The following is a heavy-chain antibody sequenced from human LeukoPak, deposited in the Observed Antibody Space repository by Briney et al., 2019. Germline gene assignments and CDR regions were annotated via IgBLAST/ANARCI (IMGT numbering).Heavy chain of an antibody. CDR3: AKMRWVVPAARFDP. CDR1: GFTFSSYA. Sequence: GGSLRLSCAASGFTFSSYAMSWVRQAPGKGLEWVSAISGSGGSTYYADSVKGRFTISRDNPKNTLYLQMNSLRAEDTAVYYCAKMRWVVPAARFDPWGQGTLVTVSS. CDR2: ISGSGGST. J-gene: IGHJ5*02. D-gene: IGHD2-2*01. V-gene: IGHV3-23*01.